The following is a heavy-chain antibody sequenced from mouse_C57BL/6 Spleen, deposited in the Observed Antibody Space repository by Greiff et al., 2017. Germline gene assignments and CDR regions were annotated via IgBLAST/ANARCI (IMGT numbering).Heavy chain of an antibody. CDR3: ALYDGYPWFAY. V-gene: IGHV1-55*01. J-gene: IGHJ3*01. D-gene: IGHD2-3*01. CDR2: IYPGSGST. CDR1: GYTFTSYW. Sequence: QVQLKQPGAELVKPGASVKMSCKASGYTFTSYWITWVKQRPGQGLAWIGDIYPGSGSTNYNEKFKSKATLTVDTSSSTAYMQLSSLTSEDSAVYYCALYDGYPWFAYWGQGTLVTVSA.